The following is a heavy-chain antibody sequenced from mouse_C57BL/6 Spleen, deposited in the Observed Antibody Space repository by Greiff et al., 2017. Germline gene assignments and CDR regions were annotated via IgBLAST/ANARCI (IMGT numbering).Heavy chain of an antibody. CDR3: ARRGTTVVAHYAMDY. CDR2: ISSGSSTI. CDR1: GFTFSDYG. D-gene: IGHD1-1*01. J-gene: IGHJ4*01. Sequence: EVQLQQSGGGLVKPGGSLKLSCAASGFTFSDYGMHWVRQAPEKGLEWVAYISSGSSTIYYADTVKGRFTISRDNAKNTLFLQMTSLRSEDTAMYYCARRGTTVVAHYAMDYWGQGTSVTVSS. V-gene: IGHV5-17*01.